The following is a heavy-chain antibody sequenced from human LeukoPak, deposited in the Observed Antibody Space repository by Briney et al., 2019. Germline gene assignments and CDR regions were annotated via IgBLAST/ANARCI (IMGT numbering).Heavy chain of an antibody. CDR1: GYTFTGYY. J-gene: IGHJ4*02. CDR3: ARGRMTTVTTISY. CDR2: INPNSGGT. Sequence: GASVKVSCKASGYTFTGYYMHWVRQAPGQGLEWMGWINPNSGGTNYVQKFQGRVTMTRDTSISTAYMELSRLRSDDTAVYYCARGRMTTVTTISYWGQGTLVTVSS. D-gene: IGHD4-17*01. V-gene: IGHV1-2*02.